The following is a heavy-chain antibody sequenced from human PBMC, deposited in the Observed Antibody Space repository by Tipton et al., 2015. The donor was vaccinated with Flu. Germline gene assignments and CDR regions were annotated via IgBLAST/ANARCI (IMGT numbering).Heavy chain of an antibody. Sequence: SLRLSCAASGFTFSSYDMHWVRQATGKGLEWVSAIGSAGDTYYLDSEKSRLTITRDNAKNSLYLQMNSLRVEDTAVYYCARDHPPSITVVGEITDYFGMAVWGQRTTITFSS. CDR3: ARDHPPSITVVGEITDYFGMAV. D-gene: IGHD3-3*01. V-gene: IGHV3-13*01. CDR1: GFTFSSYD. CDR2: IGSAGDT. J-gene: IGHJ6*02.